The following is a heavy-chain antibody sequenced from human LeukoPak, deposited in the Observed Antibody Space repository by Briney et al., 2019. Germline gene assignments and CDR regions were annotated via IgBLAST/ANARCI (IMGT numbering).Heavy chain of an antibody. CDR3: ATGDHSFDN. V-gene: IGHV4-4*07. Sequence: SETLSLTCSVSGASLTIYYWNRIRQPAGKGLEWIGRYASGTTTHNPSLKSQFTMSINTSKNQISLKLTSVTAADTAVYYCATGDHSFDNWGQGILVTVTP. D-gene: IGHD7-27*01. CDR2: YASGTT. CDR1: GASLTIYY. J-gene: IGHJ4*02.